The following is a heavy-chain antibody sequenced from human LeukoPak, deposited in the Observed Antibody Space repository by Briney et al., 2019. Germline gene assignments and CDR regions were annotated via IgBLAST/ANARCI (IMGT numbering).Heavy chain of an antibody. CDR3: ARRRETSAPFYNYYYMDV. D-gene: IGHD2-2*01. Sequence: SETLSLMCAVYGGSLSGYYWSWIRQPPGKGLEWIGEITHSGSTNYNPSLKSRVTISLDTSKKQLSLKLSSVTAADTALYYCARRRETSAPFYNYYYMDVWGKGTTVTVSS. J-gene: IGHJ6*03. V-gene: IGHV4-34*01. CDR2: ITHSGST. CDR1: GGSLSGYY.